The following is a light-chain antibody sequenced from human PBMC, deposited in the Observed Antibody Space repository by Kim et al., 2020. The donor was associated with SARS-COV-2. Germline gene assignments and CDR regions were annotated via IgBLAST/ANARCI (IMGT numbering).Light chain of an antibody. V-gene: IGKV1-27*01. J-gene: IGKJ1*01. Sequence: ASGGDGVTITCRASQGISNYLDWYQQKPGEAPKLLIYAASTLQFGVSTRFSGSGSGTEFTLTISDLQPEDVATYYCQKYDTAPWTFGHGTKVDIK. CDR1: QGISNY. CDR2: AAS. CDR3: QKYDTAPWT.